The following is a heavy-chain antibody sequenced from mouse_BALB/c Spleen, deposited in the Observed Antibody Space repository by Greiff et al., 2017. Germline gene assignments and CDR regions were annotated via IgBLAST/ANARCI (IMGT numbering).Heavy chain of an antibody. Sequence: EVKLVESGPGLVKPSQSLSLTCTVTGYSITSDYAWNWIRQFPGNKLEWMGYISYSGSTSYNPSLKSRISITRDTSKNQFFLQLNSVTTEDTATYYCASPSTVGAMDYWGQGTSVTVSS. V-gene: IGHV3-2*02. CDR1: GYSITSDYA. J-gene: IGHJ4*01. D-gene: IGHD1-1*01. CDR3: ASPSTVGAMDY. CDR2: ISYSGST.